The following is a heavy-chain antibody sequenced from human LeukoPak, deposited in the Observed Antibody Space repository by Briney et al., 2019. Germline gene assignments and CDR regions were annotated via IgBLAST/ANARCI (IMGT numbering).Heavy chain of an antibody. CDR2: ISSSSSYI. CDR3: ARAYCISTSCYSPRPFTFDY. Sequence: GGSLRLSCAASGFTFSSYSMNWVRQAPGKGLEWVSSISSSSSYIYYADSVKGRFTISRGNAKNSLYLQMNSLRAEDTAVYYCARAYCISTSCYSPRPFTFDYWGQGTLVTVSS. J-gene: IGHJ4*02. V-gene: IGHV3-21*01. CDR1: GFTFSSYS. D-gene: IGHD2-2*01.